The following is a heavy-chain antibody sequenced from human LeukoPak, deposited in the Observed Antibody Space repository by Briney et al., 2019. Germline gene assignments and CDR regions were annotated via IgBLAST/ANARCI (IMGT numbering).Heavy chain of an antibody. CDR3: AKEVSSGWYTDY. D-gene: IGHD6-19*01. V-gene: IGHV3-23*01. Sequence: SGGSLRLSCAASGFTFSSYAMSWVRQAPGKGLEWVSAISGSGGSTYYADSVKGRFTISRDNSKNTLYLQVNSLRAEDTAVYYCAKEVSSGWYTDYWGQGTLVTVSS. CDR1: GFTFSSYA. CDR2: ISGSGGST. J-gene: IGHJ4*02.